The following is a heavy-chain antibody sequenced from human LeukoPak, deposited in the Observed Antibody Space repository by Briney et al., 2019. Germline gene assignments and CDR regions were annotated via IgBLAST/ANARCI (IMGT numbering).Heavy chain of an antibody. J-gene: IGHJ4*02. CDR2: IYPGDSDT. Sequence: GESLKISCKGSGYSFSSYWIGWVGQMAGKGVGWMGIIYPGDSDTRHSPSIQGQVTISTDNSISTAYPQWSGLKATDTAMQYCARGESITIFGMVSGGYFDYWGQGTLVTVSS. D-gene: IGHD3-3*01. CDR1: GYSFSSYW. V-gene: IGHV5-51*01. CDR3: ARGESITIFGMVSGGYFDY.